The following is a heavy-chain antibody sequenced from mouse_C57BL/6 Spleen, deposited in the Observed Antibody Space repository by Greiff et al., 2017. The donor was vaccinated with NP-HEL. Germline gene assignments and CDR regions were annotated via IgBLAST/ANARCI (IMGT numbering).Heavy chain of an antibody. D-gene: IGHD2-3*01. V-gene: IGHV3-6*01. CDR2: ISYDGSN. Sequence: EVHLVESGPGLVKPSQSLSLTCSVTGYSITSGYYWNWLRQFPGNKLEWMGYISYDGSNNYNPSLKNRISITRDTSKNQFFLKLNSVTTEDTATYYCARGGGYYAQFAYWGQGTLVTVSA. J-gene: IGHJ3*01. CDR1: GYSITSGYY. CDR3: ARGGGYYAQFAY.